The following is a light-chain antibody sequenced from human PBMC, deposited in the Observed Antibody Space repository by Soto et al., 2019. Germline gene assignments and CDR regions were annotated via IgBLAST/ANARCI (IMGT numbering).Light chain of an antibody. CDR2: AAS. CDR3: QQSYSHPLT. V-gene: IGKV1-39*01. Sequence: DIQMTQSPSSLSASVGDRVTITCRATQSISIYLNWYQQKPGKAPNLLIYAASNLQSGVPSRFSGSGSGTDFTLTISRLQPEDFATYHCQQSYSHPLTFGGGTKMEIK. J-gene: IGKJ4*01. CDR1: QSISIY.